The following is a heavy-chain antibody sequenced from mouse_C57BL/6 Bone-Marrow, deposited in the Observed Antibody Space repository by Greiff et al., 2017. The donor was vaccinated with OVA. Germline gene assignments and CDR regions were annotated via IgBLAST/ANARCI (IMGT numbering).Heavy chain of an antibody. J-gene: IGHJ4*01. V-gene: IGHV5-9*01. CDR3: ARHIPYLYMDY. Sequence: EVKVVESGGGLVKPGGSLKLSCAASGFTFSSYTMSWVRQTPEKRLEWVATISGGGGNTYYPDSVKGRFTISRDNAKNTLYLQMSSLRSEDTALYYCARHIPYLYMDYWGQGTSVTVSS. CDR2: ISGGGGNT. CDR1: GFTFSSYT. D-gene: IGHD5-1-1*01.